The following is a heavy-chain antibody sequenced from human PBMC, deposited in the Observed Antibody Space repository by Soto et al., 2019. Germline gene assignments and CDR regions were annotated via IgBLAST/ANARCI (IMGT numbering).Heavy chain of an antibody. V-gene: IGHV1-24*01. Sequence: ASVKVSCKVSGYTLTELSMHWVRQAPGKGLEWMGGFDPEGGETIYAQKFQGRVTMTEDTSTDTAYMELSSLRFEDTAVYYCARGIPGYCGGATCYSGRFDPWGQGTLVPVSS. J-gene: IGHJ5*02. CDR2: FDPEGGET. CDR3: ARGIPGYCGGATCYSGRFDP. D-gene: IGHD2-15*01. CDR1: GYTLTELS.